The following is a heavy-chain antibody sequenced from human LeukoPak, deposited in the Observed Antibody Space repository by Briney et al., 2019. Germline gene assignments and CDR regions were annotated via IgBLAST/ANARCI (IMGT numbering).Heavy chain of an antibody. CDR1: GYTFTGYY. CDR2: INPNSGGT. J-gene: IGHJ4*02. Sequence: GASVKVSCTASGYTFTGYYMHWVRQGPGQGLEWMGWINPNSGGTNYAQKFQGRVTMTRDTSISTAYMELSRLRSDDTAVYYCARARLDLVFDYWGQGTLVTVSS. CDR3: ARARLDLVFDY. V-gene: IGHV1-2*02. D-gene: IGHD5-12*01.